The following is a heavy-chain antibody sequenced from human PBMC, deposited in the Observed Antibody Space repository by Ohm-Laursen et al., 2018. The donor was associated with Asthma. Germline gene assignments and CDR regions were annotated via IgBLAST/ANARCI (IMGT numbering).Heavy chain of an antibody. J-gene: IGHJ4*02. V-gene: IGHV3-48*04. CDR3: ATLGDSSITQ. Sequence: SLRLSCAAFGFTFGSYGMHWVRQAPGKGLEWVSYTSGTGSVIYYADSVKGRFTISWDDAKNSLYLQMNSLRVDDTAVYYCATLGDSSITQWGQGTLVTVSS. CDR1: GFTFGSYG. D-gene: IGHD3-16*01. CDR2: TSGTGSVI.